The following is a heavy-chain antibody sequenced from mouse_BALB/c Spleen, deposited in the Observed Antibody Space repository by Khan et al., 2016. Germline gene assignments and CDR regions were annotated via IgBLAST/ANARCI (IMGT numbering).Heavy chain of an antibody. CDR3: TGYDGYYHLAY. J-gene: IGHJ3*01. Sequence: QLEESGGGLVQPGGSMKLSCVASGFTFSNYWMNWVRQSPAKGLEWVAEIRLKSNNYATHYAESVKGRFTISRDDSKRSVYLQMNNLRAEDTAIYYCTGYDGYYHLAYWGQGTLVTVSA. D-gene: IGHD2-3*01. CDR1: GFTFSNYW. V-gene: IGHV6-6*02. CDR2: IRLKSNNYAT.